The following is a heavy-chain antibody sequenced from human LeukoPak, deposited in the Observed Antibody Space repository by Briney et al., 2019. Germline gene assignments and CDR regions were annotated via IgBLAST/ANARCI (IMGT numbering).Heavy chain of an antibody. V-gene: IGHV3-23*01. CDR2: ISGSGGST. Sequence: GGSLRLSCAASGFTFSSYAMSWVRQAPGKGLEWVSAISGSGGSTYYADSVKGRFTISRDNSKNTLYLQMNGLRAEDTAVYYCAKDSGGYCSSTSCPLGAFDIWGQGTMVTVSS. J-gene: IGHJ3*02. CDR3: AKDSGGYCSSTSCPLGAFDI. CDR1: GFTFSSYA. D-gene: IGHD2-2*01.